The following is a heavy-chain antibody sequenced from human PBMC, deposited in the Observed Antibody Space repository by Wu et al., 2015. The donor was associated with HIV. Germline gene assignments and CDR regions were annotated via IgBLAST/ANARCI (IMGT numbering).Heavy chain of an antibody. CDR3: ARSAVAAAYTGRLQH. Sequence: QVQLVQSGAEVKKPGASVKVSCKASGYTFTGYYMHWVRQAPGQGLEWMGGIIPIFGTANYAQKFQGRVTITADESTSTAYMELSSLRSEDTAVYYCARSAVAAAYTGRLQHWGQGTLVTVSS. D-gene: IGHD6-13*01. J-gene: IGHJ1*01. CDR1: GYTFTGYY. CDR2: IIPIFGTA. V-gene: IGHV1-69*01.